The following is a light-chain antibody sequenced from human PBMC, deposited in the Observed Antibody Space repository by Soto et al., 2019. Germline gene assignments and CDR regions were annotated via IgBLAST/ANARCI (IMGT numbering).Light chain of an antibody. CDR3: QQSNSY. V-gene: IGKV1-5*01. CDR1: QSISNW. Sequence: DVQMTQSPSTLSASVGDRVTITCRASQSISNWLAWYQQKPGKAPKLLIYDASSLGSGVPSRFSGSGSGTEFTLTISSLQPDDVASYYCQQSNSYFGPGTKVDIK. CDR2: DAS. J-gene: IGKJ3*01.